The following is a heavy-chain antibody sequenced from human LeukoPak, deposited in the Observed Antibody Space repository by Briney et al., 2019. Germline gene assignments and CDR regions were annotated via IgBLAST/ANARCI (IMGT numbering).Heavy chain of an antibody. V-gene: IGHV4-34*01. CDR3: ASDTVAGTG. J-gene: IGHJ4*02. D-gene: IGHD6-19*01. Sequence: PSETLSLTCAVFGGSFSDYYWSWIRQPPRKGLEWIGEINHSGITNYNPSLKSRVTISADTSKNQFSLKLSSVTTADTSVYYCASDTVAGTGWGQGTLVTVSS. CDR2: INHSGIT. CDR1: GGSFSDYY.